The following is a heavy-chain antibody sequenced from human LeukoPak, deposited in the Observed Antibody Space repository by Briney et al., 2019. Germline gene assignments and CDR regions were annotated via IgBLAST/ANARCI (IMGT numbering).Heavy chain of an antibody. V-gene: IGHV3-23*01. CDR2: ISGSGGST. CDR3: ARAMRSGYDY. CDR1: AFTFSSYA. D-gene: IGHD5-12*01. Sequence: GGSLRLSCAASAFTFSSYAMSWVRQAPGKGLEWVSTISGSGGSTYYADSVKGRFTISRDNAENSLYLQMNSLRDEDTAVYYCARAMRSGYDYWGQGTLVTVSS. J-gene: IGHJ4*02.